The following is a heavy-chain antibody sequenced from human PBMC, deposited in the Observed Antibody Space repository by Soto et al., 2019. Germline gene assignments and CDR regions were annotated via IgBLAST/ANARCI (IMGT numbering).Heavy chain of an antibody. CDR1: GYSFTSYW. J-gene: IGHJ3*02. CDR2: IYPGDSDT. V-gene: IGHV5-51*01. CDR3: ARGEMLRLKPRALDI. Sequence: GESLKISCKCSGYSFTSYWIGWVRQMPGKGLEWMGIIYPGDSDTRYSPSFQGQVTISADKSISTAYLQWSSLKASDTAMYYCARGEMLRLKPRALDIWGQGTMVTVSS. D-gene: IGHD5-12*01.